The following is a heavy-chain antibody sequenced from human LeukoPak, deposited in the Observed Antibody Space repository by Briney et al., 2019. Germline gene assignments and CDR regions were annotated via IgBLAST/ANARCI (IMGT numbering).Heavy chain of an antibody. Sequence: GGSLRLSCVASGFTLGNHWMHWVRQAPGKGLVWVSRISGDEIWTSYADSVKGRFTISRDNAKDTLYLQMNGLRTEDTAVYYCTGEYISGPRQTDAFDIWGRGTMVTVSS. CDR1: GFTLGNHW. D-gene: IGHD3-22*01. J-gene: IGHJ3*02. CDR2: ISGDEIWT. V-gene: IGHV3-74*01. CDR3: TGEYISGPRQTDAFDI.